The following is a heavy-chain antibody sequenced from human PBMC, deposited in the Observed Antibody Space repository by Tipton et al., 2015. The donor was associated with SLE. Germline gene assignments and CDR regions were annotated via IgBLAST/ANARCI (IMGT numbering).Heavy chain of an antibody. CDR2: IFTSGNT. CDR1: GGSLSGDTYY. CDR3: ARTLDALDI. Sequence: TLSLTCTVSGGSLSGDTYYWSWIRQPAGEGLEWIGRIFTSGNTNYNPSLKSRVAISMDTSKNQFSLKLTAVTAADTAVYYCARTLDALDIWGQGTMVTVSS. J-gene: IGHJ3*02. V-gene: IGHV4-61*02.